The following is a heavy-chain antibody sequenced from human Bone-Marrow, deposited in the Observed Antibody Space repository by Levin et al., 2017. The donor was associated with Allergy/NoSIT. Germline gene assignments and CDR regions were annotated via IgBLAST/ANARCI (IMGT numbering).Heavy chain of an antibody. J-gene: IGHJ4*02. CDR2: IKRKTEGGTT. D-gene: IGHD1-1*01. CDR3: SAGAWKTNSDY. V-gene: IGHV3-15*01. Sequence: GGSLRLSCAASGFTFSNVWMTWVRQAPGKGLEWVAQIKRKTEGGTTDYAAPVKGRFTISRDDSKDTLYLQMNNLKSEDTAIYYCSAGAWKTNSDYWGQGTLVTVSS. CDR1: GFTFSNVW.